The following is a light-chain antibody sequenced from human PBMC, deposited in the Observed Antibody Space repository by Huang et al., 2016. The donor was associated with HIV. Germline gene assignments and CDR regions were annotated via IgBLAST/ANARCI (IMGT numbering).Light chain of an antibody. CDR1: QSVSIN. V-gene: IGKV3-15*01. CDR2: GPS. Sequence: EIVLTQSPATLSVSPGERATLSCRASQSVSINLAWYQQRPGQAPRLLIYGPSTRASGVPARFGGSVSGTDFTLTINSLQSEDFGVYYCQQHDNWPWTFGQGTKVENK. CDR3: QQHDNWPWT. J-gene: IGKJ1*01.